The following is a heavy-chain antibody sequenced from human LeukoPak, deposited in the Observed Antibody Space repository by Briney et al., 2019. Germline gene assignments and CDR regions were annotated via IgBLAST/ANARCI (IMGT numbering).Heavy chain of an antibody. CDR3: ARQIESGIAAAGTAWFDP. Sequence: SETLSLTCTVSGGSISSYYWSWIRQPPGKGLEWIGYIYTSGSTNYNPSLKSRVTISVDTSKNQFSLKLSSVTAADTAVYYCARQIESGIAAAGTAWFDPWGQGTLVTVSS. CDR2: IYTSGST. D-gene: IGHD6-13*01. J-gene: IGHJ5*02. V-gene: IGHV4-4*09. CDR1: GGSISSYY.